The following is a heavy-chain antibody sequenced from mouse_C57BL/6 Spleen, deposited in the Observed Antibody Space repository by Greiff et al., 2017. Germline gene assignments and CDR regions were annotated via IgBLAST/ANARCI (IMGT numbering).Heavy chain of an antibody. J-gene: IGHJ4*01. CDR2: SSSGSSTI. Sequence: EVHLVESGGGLVKPGGSLKLSCAASGFTFSDYGMHWVRQAPEKGLEWVAYSSSGSSTIYYADTVKGRFTISRDNAKNTLFLQMTSLRSEDTAMYYCARGGYYDYYAMDYWGQGTSVTVSS. V-gene: IGHV5-17*01. D-gene: IGHD2-3*01. CDR1: GFTFSDYG. CDR3: ARGGYYDYYAMDY.